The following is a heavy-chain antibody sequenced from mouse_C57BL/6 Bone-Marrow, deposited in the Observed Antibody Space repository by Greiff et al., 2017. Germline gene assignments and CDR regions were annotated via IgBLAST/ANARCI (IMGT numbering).Heavy chain of an antibody. Sequence: DVKLQESGPELVKPGASVKISCKASGYSFTGYYMHWVKQSHGNILDWIGYIYPYNGVSSYNQKFKGKATLTVDKSSSTAYMELRSLTSEDSAVYYCARSGYYYAMDYWGQGTSVTVSS. J-gene: IGHJ4*01. CDR3: ARSGYYYAMDY. CDR2: IYPYNGVS. D-gene: IGHD3-1*01. CDR1: GYSFTGYY. V-gene: IGHV1-31*01.